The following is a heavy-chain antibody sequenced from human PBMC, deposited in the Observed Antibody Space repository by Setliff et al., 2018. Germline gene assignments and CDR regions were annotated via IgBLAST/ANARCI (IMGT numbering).Heavy chain of an antibody. D-gene: IGHD5-18*01. V-gene: IGHV3-7*01. CDR2: INPHGSEK. Sequence: GGSLRLSCTASGLSYINDWVSWVRQAPGKGLEWLASINPHGSEKYYADSVKGRFTISRDNAKNSLFLQMNSLRAEDTALYYCAKFVGYTYGYDYWGRGTLVTVSS. J-gene: IGHJ4*02. CDR3: AKFVGYTYGYDY. CDR1: GLSYINDW.